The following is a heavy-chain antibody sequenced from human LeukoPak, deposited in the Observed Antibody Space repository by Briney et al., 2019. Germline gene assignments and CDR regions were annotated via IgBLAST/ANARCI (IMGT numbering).Heavy chain of an antibody. CDR3: ARGHGSGSYILGY. D-gene: IGHD3-10*01. CDR1: GYTFTTYY. J-gene: IGHJ4*02. V-gene: IGHV1-46*01. CDR2: INPSDGST. Sequence: GASVKVSCKASGYTFTTYYMHRVRQAPGQGLEWMGIINPSDGSTTYAQKFQDRVTMTRDTSTSTFYMELSSLRSEDTAVYYCARGHGSGSYILGYWGQGTLVTVSS.